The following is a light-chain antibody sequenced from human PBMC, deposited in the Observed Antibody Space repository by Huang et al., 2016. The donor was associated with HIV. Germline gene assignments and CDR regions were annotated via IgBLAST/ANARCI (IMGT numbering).Light chain of an antibody. Sequence: IQLTQSPSSLSASVGDRVTITCRASQGISSYLACYQQKPGKAPQLLIYAASTLQSGVPSRFSGSGSGTDFTLTISSLQPEDFATYYCQQLNSYPYTFGQGTKLEIK. V-gene: IGKV1-9*01. CDR2: AAS. CDR1: QGISSY. CDR3: QQLNSYPYT. J-gene: IGKJ2*01.